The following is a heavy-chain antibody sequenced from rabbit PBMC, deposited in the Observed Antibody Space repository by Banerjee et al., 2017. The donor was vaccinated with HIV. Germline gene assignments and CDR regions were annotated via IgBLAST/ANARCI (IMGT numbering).Heavy chain of an antibody. CDR1: GFSFSNKYV. CDR2: INTNSGNT. CDR3: ARAYGSSSGYVDLNL. Sequence: QEQLEESGGDLVKPEGSLTLTCTASGFSFSNKYVMCWVRQAPGKGLEWIACINTNSGNTVYASWVNGRFTISRTSSTTVTLQMTSLTAADTATYFCARAYGSSSGYVDLNLWGQGPLVTVS. J-gene: IGHJ4*01. D-gene: IGHD1-1*01. V-gene: IGHV1S45*01.